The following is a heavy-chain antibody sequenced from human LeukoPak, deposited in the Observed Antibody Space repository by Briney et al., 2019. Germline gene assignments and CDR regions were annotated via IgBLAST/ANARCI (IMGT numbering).Heavy chain of an antibody. CDR2: INEDGSDE. V-gene: IGHV3-7*03. CDR3: ARDRPARSDY. J-gene: IGHJ4*02. CDR1: GFIFSDYW. Sequence: GGSLRLSCAGPGFIFSDYWMRWVRQAPGKGLEWVANINEDGSDEYYVDSVKGRFTISRDNAKNSLYLQMNSLRAEDTAVYYCARDRPARSDYWGQGTLVTVSS.